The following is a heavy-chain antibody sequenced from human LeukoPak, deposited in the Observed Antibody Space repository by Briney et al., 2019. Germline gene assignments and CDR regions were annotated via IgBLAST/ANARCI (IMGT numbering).Heavy chain of an antibody. Sequence: SETLSLTCAVSGYSISSGYSWGWIRQPPGKGLEWIGSIFPSGSTYFNPSLQSRVTISVDTSKNQFSLKLSSVTAADTAVYYCARRVVVPAAIRFFWFDPWGQGTLVTVSS. CDR2: IFPSGST. D-gene: IGHD2-2*01. CDR3: ARRVVVPAAIRFFWFDP. V-gene: IGHV4-38-2*01. J-gene: IGHJ5*02. CDR1: GYSISSGYS.